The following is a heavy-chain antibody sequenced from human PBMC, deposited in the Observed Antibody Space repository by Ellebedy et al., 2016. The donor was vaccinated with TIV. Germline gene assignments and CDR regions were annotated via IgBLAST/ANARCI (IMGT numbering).Heavy chain of an antibody. D-gene: IGHD6-19*01. CDR2: ISYDGSNK. CDR1: GFTFSSYV. CDR3: ARVPGLNIAVAGDFDY. J-gene: IGHJ4*02. V-gene: IGHV3-30*03. Sequence: GESLNISCAASGFTFSSYVLHWVRQAPGKGLEWVAVISYDGSNKYYSDSVKGRFTISRDNSKNTLYLQMNSLRAEDTAVYYWARVPGLNIAVAGDFDYWGQGTLVTVSS.